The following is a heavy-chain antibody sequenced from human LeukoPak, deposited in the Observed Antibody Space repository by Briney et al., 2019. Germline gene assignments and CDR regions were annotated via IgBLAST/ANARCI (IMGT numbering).Heavy chain of an antibody. V-gene: IGHV3-21*01. D-gene: IGHD3-10*01. CDR1: GFTFSSYN. CDR2: ISTSNNYI. J-gene: IGHJ4*02. Sequence: PGGSLRLSCVVSGFTFSSYNMNWVRQAPGKGLEWVSSISTSNNYIYYADSVKGRFTISRDNAKISLYLQMNSLRAEDTAVYYCARDPYGSGSYSGYFDYWGQGTLVTVSS. CDR3: ARDPYGSGSYSGYFDY.